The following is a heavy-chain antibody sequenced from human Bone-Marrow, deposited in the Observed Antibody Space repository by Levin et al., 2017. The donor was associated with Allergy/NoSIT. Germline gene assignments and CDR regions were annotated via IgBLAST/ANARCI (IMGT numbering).Heavy chain of an antibody. V-gene: IGHV3-23*01. CDR3: AKALIGGGARPSSLDS. Sequence: TGGSLRLSCAASGFTFTNYAMTWVRQAPGKGLEWVSTISGNGGSTAYADAVRGRFIVSRDSSKKKLHLQMDGLRVEDTAIYYCAKALIGGGARPSSLDSWGQGTLVSVSS. J-gene: IGHJ4*02. CDR2: ISGNGGST. D-gene: IGHD6-6*01. CDR1: GFTFTNYA.